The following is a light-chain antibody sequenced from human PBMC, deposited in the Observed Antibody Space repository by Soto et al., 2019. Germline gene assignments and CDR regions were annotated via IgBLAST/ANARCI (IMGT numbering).Light chain of an antibody. Sequence: SYELPQPPSVSLSPGQTASITCSGDKLGDKFACWYQQKPGQSPVLVIYEDYKRPSGIPERFSGSNSGNTATLTISDTQAMDEADYYCQAWDINTAVFGTGTKVTV. V-gene: IGLV3-1*01. CDR3: QAWDINTAV. CDR2: EDY. CDR1: KLGDKF. J-gene: IGLJ1*01.